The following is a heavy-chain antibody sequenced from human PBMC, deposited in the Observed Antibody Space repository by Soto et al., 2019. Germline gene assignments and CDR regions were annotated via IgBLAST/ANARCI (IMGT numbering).Heavy chain of an antibody. CDR3: ARDHSIYLHSTGPESSDV. CDR2: ISYDGRNK. V-gene: IGHV3-30*04. CDR1: GFTFSSYS. Sequence: QVQLVESGGGVVQPGRSLRLSCAASGFTFSSYSMHWVRQAPGKGLEWVAVISYDGRNKYYADSVKGRFTICRDNTKDTFNPQIYSLRHEDTAIDYCARDHSIYLHSTGPESSDVWGQGTMVTVSS. D-gene: IGHD2-8*02. J-gene: IGHJ3*01.